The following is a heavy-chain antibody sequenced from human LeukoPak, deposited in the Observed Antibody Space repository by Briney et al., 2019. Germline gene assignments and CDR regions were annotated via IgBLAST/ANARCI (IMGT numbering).Heavy chain of an antibody. V-gene: IGHV1-2*02. CDR1: GYTFTCYY. CDR3: ARVAAAGTEGAFDI. Sequence: ASVKVSCKASGYTFTCYYMHWVRQAPGQGLEWMGCINPNSGGTHYAQKFQGRVTMTRDTSIRAAYMELSKLRSDDTAVYLCARVAAAGTEGAFDIWGQGTMVTVSS. CDR2: INPNSGGT. J-gene: IGHJ3*02. D-gene: IGHD6-13*01.